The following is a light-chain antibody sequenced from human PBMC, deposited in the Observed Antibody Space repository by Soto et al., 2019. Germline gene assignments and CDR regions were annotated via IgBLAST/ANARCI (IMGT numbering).Light chain of an antibody. Sequence: DIQMTQSPSTLSASVGDRVTITCRASQSISGWLAWYQQKPGKAPKLLIYKASSLESGVPSRFSGSGSGTEFTIAISSLQPDDFATYDCQHYSTYLWTFGQGTKVEIK. CDR1: QSISGW. J-gene: IGKJ1*01. V-gene: IGKV1-5*03. CDR2: KAS. CDR3: QHYSTYLWT.